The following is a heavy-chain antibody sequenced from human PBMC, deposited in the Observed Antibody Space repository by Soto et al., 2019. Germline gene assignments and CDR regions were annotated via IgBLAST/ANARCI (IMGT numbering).Heavy chain of an antibody. CDR2: IFYTGST. CDR3: ARSLYDFWSRRSVYYFDY. CDR1: GGTINSGDYF. V-gene: IGHV4-30-4*01. Sequence: SETLSLTCSVSGGTINSGDYFWSWIRQPPGKGLEWIGSIFYTGSTYYNPSLKSRVTISVDTSKNQFSLKLSSVTAADTAVYYCARSLYDFWSRRSVYYFDYWGQGTLVTVSS. J-gene: IGHJ4*02. D-gene: IGHD3-3*01.